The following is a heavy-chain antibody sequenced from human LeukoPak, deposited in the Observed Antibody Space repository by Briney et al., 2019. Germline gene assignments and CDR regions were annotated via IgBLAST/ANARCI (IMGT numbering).Heavy chain of an antibody. CDR2: ISSSSSTI. CDR1: GFTFSSYS. D-gene: IGHD3-10*01. Sequence: SGGSLRLSCAASGFTFSSYSMNWVRQAPGKGLEWVSYISSSSSTIYYADSVKGRLTISRDNAKNSLYLQMNSLRAEDTAVYYCASGVLLWFGEFHYGMDVWGQGTTVTVSS. V-gene: IGHV3-48*01. J-gene: IGHJ6*02. CDR3: ASGVLLWFGEFHYGMDV.